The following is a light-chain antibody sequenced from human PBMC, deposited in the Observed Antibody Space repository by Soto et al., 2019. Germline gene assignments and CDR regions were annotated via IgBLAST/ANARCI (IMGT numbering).Light chain of an antibody. CDR2: GAS. CDR3: QQYGSSPTWT. V-gene: IGKV3-20*01. Sequence: ESVLTQSPGTLSLSPGERATLSCRASQSVSSNYLAWYQQKPGQAPRLLIYGASTRATGIPDRFSGSGSGTDFTLTISRLEPDESAVYSCQQYGSSPTWTFGQGTKVEIK. CDR1: QSVSSNY. J-gene: IGKJ1*01.